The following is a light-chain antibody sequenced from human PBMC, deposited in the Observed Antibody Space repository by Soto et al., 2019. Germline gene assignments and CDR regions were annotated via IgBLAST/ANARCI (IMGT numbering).Light chain of an antibody. CDR3: QQRSNWLPIT. V-gene: IGKV3-11*01. Sequence: LTQSPASLSLSPGERATLSCRASQSVTKNNLNWYQQKPGQAPRLLIYDASNRATGIPARFSGSGSGTDFTLTISSLEPEDFAVYYCQQRSNWLPITFGQGTRLEIK. CDR1: QSVTKNN. CDR2: DAS. J-gene: IGKJ5*01.